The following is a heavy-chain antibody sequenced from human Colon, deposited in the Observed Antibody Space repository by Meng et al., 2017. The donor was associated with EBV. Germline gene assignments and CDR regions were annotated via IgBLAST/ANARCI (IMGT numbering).Heavy chain of an antibody. J-gene: IGHJ5*02. D-gene: IGHD2-21*02. V-gene: IGHV4-30-2*01. Sequence: LHGSDSGLVQPSQSLALTCAVSGDSISSGDYSWSWIRQPPGQGLEWIGYIYHGGTTYNTSLKSRVTISVDNSKNQFSLRLTSVTAADTAVYYCARGPYCGGDCYWFDPWGQGTLVTVSS. CDR1: GDSISSGDYS. CDR2: IYHGGTT. CDR3: ARGPYCGGDCYWFDP.